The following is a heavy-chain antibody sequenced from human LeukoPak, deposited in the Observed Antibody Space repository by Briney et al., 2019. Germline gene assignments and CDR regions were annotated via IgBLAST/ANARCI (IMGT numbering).Heavy chain of an antibody. Sequence: ASVKVSCKASGGTFSSYAISWVRQAPGQGLEWMGRIIPILGIANYAQKFQGRVTITADKSTSTAYMELSSLRSEDTAVYYCARDGLVGATFDYWGQGTLATVSS. D-gene: IGHD1-26*01. CDR3: ARDGLVGATFDY. CDR1: GGTFSSYA. V-gene: IGHV1-69*04. CDR2: IIPILGIA. J-gene: IGHJ4*02.